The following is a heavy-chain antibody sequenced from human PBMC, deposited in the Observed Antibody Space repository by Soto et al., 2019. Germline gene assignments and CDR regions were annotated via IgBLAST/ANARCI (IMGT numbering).Heavy chain of an antibody. Sequence: SETLSLTCTVSGGSISSYYWSWIRQPPGKGLEWIGYIYYSGSTNYNPSLKSRVTISVDTSKNQFSLKLSSVTAADTAVYYCARSPRIAAAGHRPHYYYYYYGMDVWGQGTTVTVS. CDR2: IYYSGST. J-gene: IGHJ6*02. D-gene: IGHD6-13*01. CDR3: ARSPRIAAAGHRPHYYYYYYGMDV. V-gene: IGHV4-59*01. CDR1: GGSISSYY.